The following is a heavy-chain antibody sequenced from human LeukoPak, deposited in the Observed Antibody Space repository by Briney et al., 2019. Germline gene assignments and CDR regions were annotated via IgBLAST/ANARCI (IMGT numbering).Heavy chain of an antibody. CDR3: AKDPGPYGDYYFDY. V-gene: IGHV3-23*01. CDR1: GFTFSSYA. J-gene: IGHJ4*02. CDR2: ISGSGGST. D-gene: IGHD4-17*01. Sequence: GGSLRLSCAASGFTFSSYAMSWVRQAPGKGLEWVSAISGSGGSTYSADSVKGRFTISRDNSKKTLYLQMNSLRAEDTAVYYCAKDPGPYGDYYFDYWGQGTLVTVSS.